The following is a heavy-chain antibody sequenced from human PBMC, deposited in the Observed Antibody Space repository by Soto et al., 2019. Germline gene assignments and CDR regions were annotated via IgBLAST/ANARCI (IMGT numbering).Heavy chain of an antibody. Sequence: QVQLVQSGAEVKKPGSSVKVSCKASGGTFSSYAISWVRQAPGQGLEWMGGIIPIFGTANYAQKFQGRVTLTADESTSTAYTELSSLRAEETAVYYCASHGITGTWVYYYGMDVWGQGTTVTVSS. CDR3: ASHGITGTWVYYYGMDV. CDR2: IIPIFGTA. J-gene: IGHJ6*02. CDR1: GGTFSSYA. V-gene: IGHV1-69*12. D-gene: IGHD1-7*01.